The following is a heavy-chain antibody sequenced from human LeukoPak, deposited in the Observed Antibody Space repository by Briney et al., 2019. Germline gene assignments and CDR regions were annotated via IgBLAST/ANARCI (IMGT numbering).Heavy chain of an antibody. D-gene: IGHD2-15*01. J-gene: IGHJ4*02. V-gene: IGHV4-59*08. Sequence: SETLSLTCTVSGGSISSYYWSWIRQPPGKGLEWIGYIYYSGSTNYSPSLKSRVTTSVDTSKNQFSLKLSSVTAADTAVYYCARGPEVGVLCSGGSCYDYWGQGTLVTVSS. CDR2: IYYSGST. CDR1: GGSISSYY. CDR3: ARGPEVGVLCSGGSCYDY.